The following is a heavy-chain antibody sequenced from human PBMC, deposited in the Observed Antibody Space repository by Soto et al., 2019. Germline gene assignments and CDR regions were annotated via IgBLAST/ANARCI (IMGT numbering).Heavy chain of an antibody. V-gene: IGHV3-15*07. Sequence: GSLRLSCAASGFTFSNAWMNWVRQAPGKGLEWVGRIKSKTDGGTTDYAAPVKGRFTISRDDSKNTLYLQMNSLKTEDTAVYYCTTVYDSSGYYPHDAFDIWGQGTMVTVSS. CDR3: TTVYDSSGYYPHDAFDI. CDR1: GFTFSNAW. D-gene: IGHD3-22*01. CDR2: IKSKTDGGTT. J-gene: IGHJ3*02.